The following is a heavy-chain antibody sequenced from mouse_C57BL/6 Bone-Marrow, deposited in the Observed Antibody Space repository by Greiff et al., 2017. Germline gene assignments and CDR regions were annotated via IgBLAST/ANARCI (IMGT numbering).Heavy chain of an antibody. CDR2: ISSGSSTI. J-gene: IGHJ2*01. V-gene: IGHV5-17*01. CDR3: ARGRYYGSSSFDY. CDR1: GFTFSDYG. Sequence: EVKVVESGGGLVKPGGSLKLSCAASGFTFSDYGMHWVRQAPEKGLEWVAYISSGSSTIYYADTVKGRFTISRDNAKNTLFLQMTSLRSEDTAMYYCARGRYYGSSSFDYWGQGTTLTVSS. D-gene: IGHD1-1*01.